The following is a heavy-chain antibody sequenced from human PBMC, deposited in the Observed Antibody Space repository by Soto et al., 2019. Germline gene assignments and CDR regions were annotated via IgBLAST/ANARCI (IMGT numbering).Heavy chain of an antibody. Sequence: SETLSLTCTVSGGSTTNYYWNWIRQPPGKGLEWIGYIYYSGSTNYNPSLKSRVTISIDTSKNQFSLKLSSVTAADTAVYYCAREPPAAGENWFDPWGQGTLVTVSS. CDR1: GGSTTNYY. V-gene: IGHV4-59*01. J-gene: IGHJ5*02. CDR3: AREPPAAGENWFDP. D-gene: IGHD6-13*01. CDR2: IYYSGST.